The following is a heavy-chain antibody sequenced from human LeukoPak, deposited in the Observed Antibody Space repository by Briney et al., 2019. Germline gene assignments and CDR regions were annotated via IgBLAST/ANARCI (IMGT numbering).Heavy chain of an antibody. CDR1: GFTFSSAW. CDR2: VNQDGSGK. CDR3: TSANYGPAY. D-gene: IGHD5-24*01. J-gene: IGHJ4*02. V-gene: IGHV3-7*01. Sequence: GGSLRLSCAASGFTFSSAWMSGVRQAPGKGLEWVANVNQDGSGKYYVDSVKGRFTISKDNAKNSLYLQMNSLRAEDTAVYYCTSANYGPAYWGQGTLVTVSS.